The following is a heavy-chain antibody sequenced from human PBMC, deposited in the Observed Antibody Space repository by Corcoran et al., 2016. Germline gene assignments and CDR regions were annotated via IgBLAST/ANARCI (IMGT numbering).Heavy chain of an antibody. CDR2: IYSGGST. D-gene: IGHD5-18*01. CDR1: GFTVSSNY. CDR3: ARRGYSYGLYFDY. J-gene: IGHJ4*02. Sequence: EVQLVESGGGLIQPGGSLRLSCAASGFTVSSNYMSWVRQAPGKGLEWVSVIYSGGSTYYADSVKGRFTISRDNAKNTLYLQMNSLRAEDTAVYYCARRGYSYGLYFDYWGQGTLVTVSS. V-gene: IGHV3-53*01.